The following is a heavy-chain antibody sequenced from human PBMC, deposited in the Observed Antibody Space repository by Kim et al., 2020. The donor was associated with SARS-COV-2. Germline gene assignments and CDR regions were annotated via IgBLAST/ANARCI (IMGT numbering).Heavy chain of an antibody. J-gene: IGHJ3*02. Sequence: ASVKVSCKASGYTFNSYYMHWVRQAPGQGLEWMGIINPSGGSTSYAQKFQGRVTMTRDTSTSTVYMELSSLRSEDTAVYYCARSSLGVTAIPGAFDIWGQGTMVTVSS. V-gene: IGHV1-46*02. CDR2: INPSGGST. D-gene: IGHD2-21*02. CDR1: GYTFNSYY. CDR3: ARSSLGVTAIPGAFDI.